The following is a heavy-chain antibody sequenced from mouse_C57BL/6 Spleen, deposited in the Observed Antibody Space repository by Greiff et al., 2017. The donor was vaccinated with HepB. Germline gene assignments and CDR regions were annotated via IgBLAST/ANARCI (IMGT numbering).Heavy chain of an antibody. Sequence: EVQLQQSGAELVRPGASVKLSCTASGFNIKDYYMHWVKQRPEQGLEWIGRIDPEDGDTEYAPKFQGKATMTADTSSNTAYLQLSSLPSEDTAVYYCTRYGYDTWFAYWGQGTLVTGSA. D-gene: IGHD2-14*01. CDR3: TRYGYDTWFAY. J-gene: IGHJ3*01. V-gene: IGHV14-1*01. CDR1: GFNIKDYY. CDR2: IDPEDGDT.